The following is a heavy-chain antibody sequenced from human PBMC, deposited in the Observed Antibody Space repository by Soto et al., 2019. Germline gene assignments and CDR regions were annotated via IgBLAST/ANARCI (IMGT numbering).Heavy chain of an antibody. V-gene: IGHV3-74*01. D-gene: IGHD2-15*01. CDR2: INNDGSAA. Sequence: GGSLRLSCAASGFPFSNYWMHWVRQGPGRGLEWVSFINNDGSAAIYADSVKGRFTISRDNAKNTFYLQMNSLRVGDTAVYYCTKSGAGYFGPWGQGTLVTGSS. CDR3: TKSGAGYFGP. CDR1: GFPFSNYW. J-gene: IGHJ5*02.